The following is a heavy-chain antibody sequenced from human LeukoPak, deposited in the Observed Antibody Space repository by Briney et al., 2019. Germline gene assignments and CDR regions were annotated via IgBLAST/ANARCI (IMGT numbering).Heavy chain of an antibody. CDR1: GYIFTGYY. J-gene: IGHJ4*02. D-gene: IGHD1-26*01. CDR2: INSSSGGT. V-gene: IGHV1-2*02. CDR3: ARAYRRAGYFDN. Sequence: ASVKVSCKASGYIFTGYYMHWVRQAPGQGLEWMGWINSSSGGTNYAQKFQGRVTMTRETSITTVYMELSKLKSDDTAVYYCARAYRRAGYFDNWGQGTLVTVSS.